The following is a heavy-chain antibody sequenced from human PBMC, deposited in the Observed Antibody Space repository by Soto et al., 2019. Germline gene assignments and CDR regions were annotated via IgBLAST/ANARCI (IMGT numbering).Heavy chain of an antibody. V-gene: IGHV1-18*01. CDR3: ARVQEVEPPANDWFDS. Sequence: QVQLVQSGAEVKMPGASVKVSCKASGYTFTSSVISWLRQAPGQGLEWMGWISTYNGNTNYAQKFQGRLTMTTDTSTTTAYMELRSLRSDDSAVYSCARVQEVEPPANDWFDSLGEGTLVTASS. D-gene: IGHD2-2*01. J-gene: IGHJ5*01. CDR2: ISTYNGNT. CDR1: GYTFTSSV.